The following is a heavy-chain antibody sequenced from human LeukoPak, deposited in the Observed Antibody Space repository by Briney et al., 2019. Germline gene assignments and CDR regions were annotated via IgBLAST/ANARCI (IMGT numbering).Heavy chain of an antibody. J-gene: IGHJ5*02. D-gene: IGHD3-3*01. CDR2: MNPNSGNT. V-gene: IGHV1-8*03. CDR3: ARGPPRGDFWSGYYRRFDP. CDR1: GYTFTSYD. Sequence: ASVKVSCKASGYTFTSYDINWVRQATGQGLEWMGWMNPNSGNTGYAQKFQGRVTITRNTSISTAYMELSSLRSEDTAVYYCARGPPRGDFWSGYYRRFDPWGQGTLVTVSS.